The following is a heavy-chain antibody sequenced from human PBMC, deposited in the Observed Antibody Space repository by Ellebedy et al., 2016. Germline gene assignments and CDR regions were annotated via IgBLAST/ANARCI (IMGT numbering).Heavy chain of an antibody. J-gene: IGHJ3*02. D-gene: IGHD2-21*01. CDR3: AKDIGPGRLWCGEACRGIFISDAFDI. CDR1: GFTFSSYG. Sequence: GGSLRLSXAASGFTFSSYGMHWVRQAPGKGLEWVAVISYDGSNKYYADSVKGRFTISRDNSKNTLYLQMNSLRAEDTALYYCAKDIGPGRLWCGEACRGIFISDAFDIWGQGTMVTVSS. V-gene: IGHV3-30*18. CDR2: ISYDGSNK.